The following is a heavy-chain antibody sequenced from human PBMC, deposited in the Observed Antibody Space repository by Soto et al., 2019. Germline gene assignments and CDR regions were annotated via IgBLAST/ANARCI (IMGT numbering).Heavy chain of an antibody. V-gene: IGHV4-59*01. CDR1: GGSISSFY. J-gene: IGHJ6*02. CDR3: ARAGDYYYYGMDV. Sequence: LSLTCTVSGGSISSFYWSWIRQPPGKGLEWIGYIYYSGSTNYNPSLKSRVTISVDTSKNQFSLKLSSVTAADTAIYYCARAGDYYYYGMDVWGQGTTVSVSS. CDR2: IYYSGST.